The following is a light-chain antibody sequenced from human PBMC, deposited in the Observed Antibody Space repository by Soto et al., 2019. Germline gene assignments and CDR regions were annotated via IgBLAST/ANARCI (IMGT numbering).Light chain of an antibody. CDR3: QQYGNSVYT. CDR1: QSVSSSY. V-gene: IGKV3-20*01. J-gene: IGKJ2*01. Sequence: EIVLTQSPGTLSLSPGERATLSCRASQSVSSSYLAWYQQKPGQTPRLLIYAASSRVTGIPDRFSGSGSGTDFSLTISRLEPEDFAVYYCQQYGNSVYTFGQGTKLEIK. CDR2: AAS.